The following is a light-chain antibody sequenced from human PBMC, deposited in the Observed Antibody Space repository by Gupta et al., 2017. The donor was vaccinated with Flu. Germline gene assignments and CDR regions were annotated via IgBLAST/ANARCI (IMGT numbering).Light chain of an antibody. CDR2: EDN. CDR1: SGGIASNY. Sequence: MLTQPHSVSESPGRTVTISCTRSSGGIASNYVQWYQQRPGRAPITVIFEDNQRPSGVPDRFSGSIDSSSNSASLTISGLKTEDEADYYCQSYDAINCVFGGGTRLTVL. CDR3: QSYDAINCV. J-gene: IGLJ3*02. V-gene: IGLV6-57*03.